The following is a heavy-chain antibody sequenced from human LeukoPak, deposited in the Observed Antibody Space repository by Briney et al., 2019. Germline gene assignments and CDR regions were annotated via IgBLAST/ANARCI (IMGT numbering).Heavy chain of an antibody. V-gene: IGHV1-69*05. CDR3: AREEAGPFDY. CDR1: GGTFSSYT. CDR2: IIPIFGTA. Sequence: SSVKVSCKASGGTFSSYTISWVRQAPGQGLEWMGRIIPIFGTANYAQKFQGRVTITTDESTSTAYMELSSLRSEDTAVYYCAREEAGPFDYWGQGTLVTVSS. J-gene: IGHJ4*02.